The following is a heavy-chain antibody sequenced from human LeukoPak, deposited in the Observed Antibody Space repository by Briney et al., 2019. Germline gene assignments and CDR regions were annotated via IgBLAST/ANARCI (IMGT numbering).Heavy chain of an antibody. CDR1: GGSISSYY. CDR2: IYYSGST. J-gene: IGHJ3*02. Sequence: SETLSLTCTVSGGSISSYYWGWIRQPPGKGLEWIGSIYYSGSTYYNPSLKSRVTISVDTSKNQFSLKLSSVTAADTAVYYCARYVSLVVITGNDAFDIWGQGTMVTVSS. V-gene: IGHV4-39*01. D-gene: IGHD3-22*01. CDR3: ARYVSLVVITGNDAFDI.